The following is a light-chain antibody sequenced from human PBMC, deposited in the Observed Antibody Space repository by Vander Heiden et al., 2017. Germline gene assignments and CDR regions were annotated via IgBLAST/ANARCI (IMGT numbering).Light chain of an antibody. CDR3: QQYGSSPMYT. CDR1: QSVSSSY. CDR2: GAS. Sequence: EIVLTQFPGTLSLFQGERATLSCRASQSVSSSYLAWYQQKPGQAPRLLIYGASSRATGIPDRFSGSGSGTDFTLTISRLEPEDFAVYYCQQYGSSPMYTFGQGTKLEIK. J-gene: IGKJ2*01. V-gene: IGKV3-20*01.